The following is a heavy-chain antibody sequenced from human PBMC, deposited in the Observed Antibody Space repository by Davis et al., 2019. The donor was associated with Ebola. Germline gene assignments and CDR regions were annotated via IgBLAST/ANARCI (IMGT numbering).Heavy chain of an antibody. D-gene: IGHD2-15*01. Sequence: MPSETLPLTCTVSGGSISSYYWSWIRQPPGKGLEWIGYIYYSGSTNYNPSLKSRVTISVDTSKNQFSLKLSSVTAADTAVYYCARIPVVAAKHYYYYYGMDVWGQGTTVTVSS. V-gene: IGHV4-59*01. CDR3: ARIPVVAAKHYYYYYGMDV. J-gene: IGHJ6*02. CDR2: IYYSGST. CDR1: GGSISSYY.